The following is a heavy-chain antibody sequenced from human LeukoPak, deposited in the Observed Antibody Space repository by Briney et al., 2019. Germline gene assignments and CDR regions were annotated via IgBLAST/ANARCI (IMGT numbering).Heavy chain of an antibody. J-gene: IGHJ4*02. CDR2: ISSSSSYI. D-gene: IGHD6-13*01. CDR3: AKLRRGIAAAGIELDY. Sequence: PGRSLRLSCAASGFTFSNYDMNWVRQAPGKGLEWVSSISSSSSYIYYADSVKGRFAISRDNAKNSLYLQMYSLRAEDTAVYYCAKLRRGIAAAGIELDYWGQGTLVTVSS. CDR1: GFTFSNYD. V-gene: IGHV3-21*01.